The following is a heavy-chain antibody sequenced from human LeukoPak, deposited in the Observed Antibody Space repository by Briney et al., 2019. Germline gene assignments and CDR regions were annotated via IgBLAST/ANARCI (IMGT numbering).Heavy chain of an antibody. CDR1: GCTFTSYY. J-gene: IGHJ4*02. V-gene: IGHV1-46*01. CDR2: INPSGGST. CDR3: ARASRALEDHSITIFTLDY. Sequence: ASVKVSCKASGCTFTSYYMHWVRQAPGQGLEWMGIINPSGGSTSYAQKFQGRVTMTRDMSTSTVYMELSSLRSEDTAVYYCARASRALEDHSITIFTLDYWGQGTLVTVSS. D-gene: IGHD3-3*01.